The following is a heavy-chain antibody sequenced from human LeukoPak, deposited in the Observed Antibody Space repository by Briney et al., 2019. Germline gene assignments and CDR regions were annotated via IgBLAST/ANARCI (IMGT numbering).Heavy chain of an antibody. Sequence: PGGSLRLSCLASKFTFNNYAMTWVRQAPGKGLEWVSSISGSGDNMDYADSVKGRFTISRDNSENTLYLQMNSLRAEDTAVYYCAKDRPVTLYYFDYWGQGTLVTVSS. CDR3: AKDRPVTLYYFDY. V-gene: IGHV3-23*01. CDR2: ISGSGDNM. D-gene: IGHD4-17*01. CDR1: KFTFNNYA. J-gene: IGHJ4*02.